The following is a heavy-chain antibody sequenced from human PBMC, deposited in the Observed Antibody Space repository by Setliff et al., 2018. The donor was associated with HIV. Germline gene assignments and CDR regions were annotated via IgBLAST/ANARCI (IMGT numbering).Heavy chain of an antibody. CDR1: GGSLSGHF. CDR2: IYYSGST. J-gene: IGHJ5*02. Sequence: PSETLSLTCAVYGGSLSGHFWSWIRQPPGKGLEWTGSIYYSGSTYYNASLKSRVTISVDTSKNQFSLKLSSVTAADAAVYYCASRVYYYDSSGYLREEGFDPWGQGTLVTVSS. V-gene: IGHV4-34*01. D-gene: IGHD3-22*01. CDR3: ASRVYYYDSSGYLREEGFDP.